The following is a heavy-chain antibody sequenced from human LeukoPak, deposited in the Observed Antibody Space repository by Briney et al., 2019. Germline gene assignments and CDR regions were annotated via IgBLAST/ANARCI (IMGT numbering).Heavy chain of an antibody. D-gene: IGHD3-10*01. CDR2: IESETDGGTT. CDR3: TADNYHMLRGIIYF. Sequence: GGSLRLSCAVSGFTFTYTWMSWVRQAPGKGLEWVGRIESETDGGTTDYAAPVKGRFTISRDDSQNIFYLQMNSLKTEDTAVYYCTADNYHMLRGIIYFWGQGTLVTVSS. CDR1: GFTFTYTW. J-gene: IGHJ4*02. V-gene: IGHV3-15*04.